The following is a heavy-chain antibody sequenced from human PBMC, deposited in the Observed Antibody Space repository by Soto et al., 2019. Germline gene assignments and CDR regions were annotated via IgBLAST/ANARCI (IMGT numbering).Heavy chain of an antibody. CDR1: GVSVSSGNYF. Sequence: SETLSLTCTVSGVSVSSGNYFWRWIRQPPGKGLEWLGYVHSSGSTGYNPSLESRVSISVDTSKNQFSLKLRSVTAADTAVYYFARVGDFAGDYWGQGTLVTVSS. D-gene: IGHD3-16*01. J-gene: IGHJ4*02. V-gene: IGHV4-61*01. CDR3: ARVGDFAGDY. CDR2: VHSSGST.